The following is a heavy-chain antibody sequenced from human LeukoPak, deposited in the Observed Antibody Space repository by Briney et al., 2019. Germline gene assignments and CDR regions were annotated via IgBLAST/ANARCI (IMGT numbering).Heavy chain of an antibody. D-gene: IGHD6-13*01. CDR1: GFTFSRNG. Sequence: GRSLRLSCTASGFTFSRNGMHWVRQAPGKGLEWVAVISYDGGDEYYADSVKGRFTISRDNSKNTLYLQMNSLRAEDTAVYYCAKDHDVAAAGYYFDYWGQGTLVIVSS. CDR3: AKDHDVAAAGYYFDY. J-gene: IGHJ4*02. V-gene: IGHV3-30*18. CDR2: ISYDGGDE.